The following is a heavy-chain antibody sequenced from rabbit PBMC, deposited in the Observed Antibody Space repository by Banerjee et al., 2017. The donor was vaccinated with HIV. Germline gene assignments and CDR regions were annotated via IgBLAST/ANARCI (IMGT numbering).Heavy chain of an antibody. D-gene: IGHD3-1*01. CDR1: GFSFSSGYD. CDR3: ARDDIYDGAGFALNL. CDR2: IITDSGGT. J-gene: IGHJ4*01. Sequence: QEQLEASGGDLVKPGASLTLTCTASGFSFSSGYDMCWVRKAPGKGLEWIGCIITDSGGTYYASWAKGRFTISSASSTTVTLQMTSLTAADTATYFCARDDIYDGAGFALNLWGQGTLVTVS. V-gene: IGHV1S45*01.